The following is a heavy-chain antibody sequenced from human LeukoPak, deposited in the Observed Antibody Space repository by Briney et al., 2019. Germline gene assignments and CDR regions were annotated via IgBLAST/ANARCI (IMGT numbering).Heavy chain of an antibody. V-gene: IGHV1-18*01. CDR1: GYTFTSYG. Sequence: ASVKVSCKTSGYTFTSYGISWVRQAPGQGLEWMGWIVTYNGNTNYAQKFQGRVTLSTDTSTNTAYMELRGLGSDDTAVYYCAKTTVTSEEYYYYMDVWGKGTTVTVSS. J-gene: IGHJ6*03. CDR3: AKTTVTSEEYYYYMDV. CDR2: IVTYNGNT. D-gene: IGHD4-17*01.